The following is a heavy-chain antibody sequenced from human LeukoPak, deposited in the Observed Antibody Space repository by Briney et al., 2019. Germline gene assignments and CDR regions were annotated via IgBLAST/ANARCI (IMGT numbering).Heavy chain of an antibody. Sequence: ASVKVSCKASGGTFSSYAISWVRQAPGQGLEWMGWISAYNGNTNYAQKLQGRVTMTTDTSTSTAYMELRSLRSDDTAVYYCARDQDSSSFGYWGQGTLVTVSS. V-gene: IGHV1-18*01. CDR1: GGTFSSYA. CDR2: ISAYNGNT. CDR3: ARDQDSSSFGY. D-gene: IGHD6-6*01. J-gene: IGHJ4*02.